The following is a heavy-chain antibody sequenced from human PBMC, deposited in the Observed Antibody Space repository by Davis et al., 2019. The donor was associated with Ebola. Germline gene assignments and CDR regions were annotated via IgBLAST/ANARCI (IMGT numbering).Heavy chain of an antibody. CDR2: ISYDGSNK. V-gene: IGHV3-30*18. D-gene: IGHD1-14*01. CDR3: AKAMGEPVYYGMDV. Sequence: PGGSLRLSCAASGFTFSSYGMHWVRQAPGKGLEWVAVISYDGSNKYYADSVKGRFTISRDNSKNTLYLQMNSLRAEDTAVYYCAKAMGEPVYYGMDVWGQGTTVTVSS. CDR1: GFTFSSYG. J-gene: IGHJ6*02.